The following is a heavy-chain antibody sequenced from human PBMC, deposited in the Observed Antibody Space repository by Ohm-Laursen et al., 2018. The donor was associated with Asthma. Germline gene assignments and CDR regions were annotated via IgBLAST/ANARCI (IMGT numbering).Heavy chain of an antibody. J-gene: IGHJ3*02. D-gene: IGHD3-22*01. V-gene: IGHV4-39*07. CDR3: AKSYYYESSGYHDAFDI. CDR2: IYYSGST. Sequence: WVRQPPGKGLEWTGSIYYSGSTYYNPSLKSRVTISVDTSKNQISLKLTSVTAADTAVYFCAKSYYYESSGYHDAFDIWGQGTMVTVSS.